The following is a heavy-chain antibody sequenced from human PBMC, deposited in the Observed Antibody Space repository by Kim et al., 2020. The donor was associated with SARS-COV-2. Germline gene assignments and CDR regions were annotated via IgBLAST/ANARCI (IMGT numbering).Heavy chain of an antibody. J-gene: IGHJ3*02. CDR2: INSNTGNP. CDR3: ARAGYSTSSLYDAFDI. CDR1: GYTFTNYA. D-gene: IGHD6-6*01. Sequence: ASVKVSCKASGYTFTNYAMNWVRQAPGQGLEWMGWINSNTGNPTYVQGFTGRFVFSLDTSVSTAYLQISSLKAEDSAVYYCARAGYSTSSLYDAFDIWGQGTILTVSS. V-gene: IGHV7-4-1*02.